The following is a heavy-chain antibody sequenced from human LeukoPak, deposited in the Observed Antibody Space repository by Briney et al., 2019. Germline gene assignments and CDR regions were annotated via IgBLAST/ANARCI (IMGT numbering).Heavy chain of an antibody. J-gene: IGHJ4*02. Sequence: SETLSLTCTVSGGSISSGYYWGWIRQPPGKGLECIGNIYHSGSTYYNSSLKSRVTISVDTSKNQFSLNLSSVTAADTALYYCATISGTWYVAYWGQGTLVTVSS. V-gene: IGHV4-38-2*02. CDR1: GGSISSGYY. CDR2: IYHSGST. D-gene: IGHD6-13*01. CDR3: ATISGTWYVAY.